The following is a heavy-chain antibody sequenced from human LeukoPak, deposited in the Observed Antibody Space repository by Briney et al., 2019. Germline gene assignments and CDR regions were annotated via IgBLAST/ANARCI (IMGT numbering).Heavy chain of an antibody. V-gene: IGHV3-23*01. Sequence: GGSLRLSCAASGFTFSSYAMSWVRQAPGKGLEWVSAISGSGGSTYYADSVKGRFTISRDNSKNTLYLQMNSLRAEDTAVYYCARDVVGSSNNGMDVWGQGSTVTVSS. CDR2: ISGSGGST. D-gene: IGHD6-13*01. J-gene: IGHJ6*02. CDR1: GFTFSSYA. CDR3: ARDVVGSSNNGMDV.